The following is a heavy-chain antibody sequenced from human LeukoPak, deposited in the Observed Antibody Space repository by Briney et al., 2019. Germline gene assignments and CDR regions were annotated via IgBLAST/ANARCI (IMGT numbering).Heavy chain of an antibody. CDR3: AKDLIGYCTSTSCHRADF. Sequence: ASVKVSCKTSGYTFTDYYIHWVRQAPGQGLEWMGWISPHSGDTHYAQKFQDRVTMTRATSISTAYMEMSRLTSDDTAVYYCAKDLIGYCTSTSCHRADFWGQGTLVTVSS. V-gene: IGHV1-2*02. D-gene: IGHD2-2*03. CDR2: ISPHSGDT. J-gene: IGHJ4*02. CDR1: GYTFTDYY.